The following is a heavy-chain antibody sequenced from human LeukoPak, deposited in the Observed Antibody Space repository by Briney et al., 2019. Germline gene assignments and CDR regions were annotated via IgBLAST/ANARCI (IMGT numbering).Heavy chain of an antibody. Sequence: SETLSLTCTVSGDSISSTNYYWGWIRQPPGKGLEWIALINYNGNTFYNASLKSRVTVSLDTSRNRFSLKLSSVTAADTAVYYCASSYYDSSGYPYWGQGTLVTVSS. V-gene: IGHV4-39*07. CDR3: ASSYYDSSGYPY. D-gene: IGHD3-22*01. CDR1: GDSISSTNYY. CDR2: INYNGNT. J-gene: IGHJ4*02.